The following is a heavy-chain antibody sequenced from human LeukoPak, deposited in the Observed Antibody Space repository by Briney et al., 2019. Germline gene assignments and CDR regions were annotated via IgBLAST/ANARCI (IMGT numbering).Heavy chain of an antibody. V-gene: IGHV1-2*06. CDR2: INPNSGGT. J-gene: IGHJ6*02. CDR3: ARVRAAMIGSPGGAKYLWNGMDV. CDR1: GYTFTGYY. Sequence: ASVKVSCKASGYTFTGYYMHWVRQAPGQGLEWMGRINPNSGGTNYAQKFQGRVTMTRDTSISTAHMELSRLRSDDTAVYYCARVRAAMIGSPGGAKYLWNGMDVWGQGTTVTVSS. D-gene: IGHD3-22*01.